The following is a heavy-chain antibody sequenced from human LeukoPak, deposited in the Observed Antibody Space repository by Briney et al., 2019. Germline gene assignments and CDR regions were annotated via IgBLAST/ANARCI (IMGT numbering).Heavy chain of an antibody. CDR1: GYTFTNYG. V-gene: IGHV1-18*01. CDR3: ARDQHDHVWGSYRPYFDN. CDR2: INPYNGNT. J-gene: IGHJ4*02. Sequence: ASVTVFCKASGYTFTNYGISWVRQAPGQGLEWMGNINPYNGNTNYAQNLQGRVTMTTDTSTNTAYMELRSLRSDDTAVYYCARDQHDHVWGSYRPYFDNWGQGTLVTVSS. D-gene: IGHD3-16*02.